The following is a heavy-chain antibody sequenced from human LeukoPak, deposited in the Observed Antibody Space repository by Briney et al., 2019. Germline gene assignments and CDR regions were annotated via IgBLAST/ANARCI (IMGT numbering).Heavy chain of an antibody. Sequence: ASVKVSCKASGYTFTSYDINWVRQAAGQGLEWMGWMNPNSGNTGYAQKFQGRATMTRNTSINTAYMELTSLRSEDTAVYYCARGPPYYDGSESYYNSRKSWFDPWGQGTLVTVSS. CDR3: ARGPPYYDGSESYYNSRKSWFDP. J-gene: IGHJ5*02. V-gene: IGHV1-8*01. CDR1: GYTFTSYD. D-gene: IGHD3-10*01. CDR2: MNPNSGNT.